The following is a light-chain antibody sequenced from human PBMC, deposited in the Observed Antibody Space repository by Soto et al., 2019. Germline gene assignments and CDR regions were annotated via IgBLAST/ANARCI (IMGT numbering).Light chain of an antibody. Sequence: EIVMTQSPATLSVSPGERATLSCRASQSVSSNLAWYQQKPGQAPRLLIYGASTRATGIPARFSGSGSGTAFTLTSSSLQSEDCAVYYCHQDNNWPPFTFGPGTKVYIK. J-gene: IGKJ3*01. CDR3: HQDNNWPPFT. V-gene: IGKV3-15*01. CDR2: GAS. CDR1: QSVSSN.